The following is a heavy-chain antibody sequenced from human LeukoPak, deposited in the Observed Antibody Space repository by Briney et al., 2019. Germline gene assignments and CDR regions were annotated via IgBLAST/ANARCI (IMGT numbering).Heavy chain of an antibody. V-gene: IGHV3-23*01. CDR2: ISGSGDNT. J-gene: IGHJ4*02. CDR3: ARGLYASIY. D-gene: IGHD3-16*01. CDR1: GFTFSNYA. Sequence: GGSLRLSCAASGFTFSNYAMTWVRQAPGKGLEWISVISGSGDNTYYADSVKGRFTISRDNAKNTVFLQMNSLRAEDTAEYYCARGLYASIYWGQGTLVTVSS.